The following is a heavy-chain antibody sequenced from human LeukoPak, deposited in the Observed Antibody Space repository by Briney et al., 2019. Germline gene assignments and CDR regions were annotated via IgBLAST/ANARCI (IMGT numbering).Heavy chain of an antibody. CDR3: ARVSHNWFDP. J-gene: IGHJ5*02. CDR2: IYHSGST. V-gene: IGHV4-38-2*01. Sequence: SETLSLTCAVSGYSISSGYYWGWIRQPPGKGLEWIGSIYHSGSTYYNPSLKSRVTISVDTPKNQFSLKLSSVTAADTAVYYCARVSHNWFDPWGQGTLVTVSS. CDR1: GYSISSGYY.